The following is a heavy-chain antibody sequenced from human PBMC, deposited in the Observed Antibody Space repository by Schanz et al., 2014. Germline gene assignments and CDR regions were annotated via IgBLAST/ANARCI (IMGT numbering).Heavy chain of an antibody. CDR1: GFTFSSYG. CDR2: ISGSGGST. V-gene: IGHV3-23*04. CDR3: AKHLNSDSYIDY. J-gene: IGHJ4*01. D-gene: IGHD3-3*01. Sequence: EVQLVESGGDLVQPGGSLRLSCAASGFTFSSYGMSWVRQAPGKGLEWVSSISGSGGSTYYADSVKGRFTISRDNSKNKMYLKMTRLTAADTAVYYCAKHLNSDSYIDYWGQGTLVTVSS.